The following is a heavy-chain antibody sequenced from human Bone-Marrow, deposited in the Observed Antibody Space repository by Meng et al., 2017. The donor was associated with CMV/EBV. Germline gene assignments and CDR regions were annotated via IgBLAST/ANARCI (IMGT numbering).Heavy chain of an antibody. CDR2: IRNKANSYTT. D-gene: IGHD6-6*01. Sequence: GESLKISCAASGFTSSDHYMDWVRQAPGKGLEWVGRIRNKANSYTTAYAASVKGRVTISRDDSKNSLYLQINSLKTEDTAVYYCVRGSTSLRDFDYWGQGTLVTVYS. CDR1: GFTSSDHY. CDR3: VRGSTSLRDFDY. J-gene: IGHJ4*02. V-gene: IGHV3-72*01.